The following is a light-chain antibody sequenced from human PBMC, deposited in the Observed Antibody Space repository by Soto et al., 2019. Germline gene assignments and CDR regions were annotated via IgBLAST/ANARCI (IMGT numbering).Light chain of an antibody. CDR1: QSISDS. CDR3: QQYNGYWT. V-gene: IGKV1-5*03. Sequence: GDRVTITCRASQSISDSLAWYQQKPGKAPKLLIYEASNLKSGVSSRFSGSGSGTEYTLTISSLQPDDFASYYCQQYNGYWTFGQGTKVEIK. CDR2: EAS. J-gene: IGKJ1*01.